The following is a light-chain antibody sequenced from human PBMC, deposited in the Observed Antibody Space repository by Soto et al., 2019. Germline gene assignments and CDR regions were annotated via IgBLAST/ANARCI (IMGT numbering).Light chain of an antibody. J-gene: IGKJ5*01. CDR2: DAS. CDR3: QQRSNWPPT. Sequence: ILLTQSPATLALFSRVRATLSCRASQSVSSYLAWYQQKPGQAPRLLIYDASNRATGIPARFSGSGSGTDFTLTISSLEPEDFAVYYCQQRSNWPPTFGQGTRLEIK. CDR1: QSVSSY. V-gene: IGKV3-11*01.